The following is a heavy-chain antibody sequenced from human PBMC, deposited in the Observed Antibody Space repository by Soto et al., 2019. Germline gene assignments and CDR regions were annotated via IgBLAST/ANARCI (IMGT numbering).Heavy chain of an antibody. Sequence: ASVEVSCKASGSTFTSYYMHWVRQARGQGLEWMGIINPSGGSTSDAQKFQGRVTMTRDTSTSTVYMELSSLSSEDTAVYYCARGGSYYDSSGYYYFGYWGQGTLVTVSS. CDR3: ARGGSYYDSSGYYYFGY. V-gene: IGHV1-46*01. CDR1: GSTFTSYY. CDR2: INPSGGST. J-gene: IGHJ4*02. D-gene: IGHD3-22*01.